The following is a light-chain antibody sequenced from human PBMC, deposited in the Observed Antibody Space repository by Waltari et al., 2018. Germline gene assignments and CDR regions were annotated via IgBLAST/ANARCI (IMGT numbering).Light chain of an antibody. Sequence: DIQMTQSPSSLSASVGDRVTITCRASQGISDDLGWYQQKPGKAPKLLIYSASTLQSGVPSRFSGSGSGTDFTLTINSVQPEDFATYHCQQTYGQGTFGQGTQLEIK. CDR2: SAS. V-gene: IGKV1-17*01. J-gene: IGKJ2*01. CDR3: QQTYGQGT. CDR1: QGISDD.